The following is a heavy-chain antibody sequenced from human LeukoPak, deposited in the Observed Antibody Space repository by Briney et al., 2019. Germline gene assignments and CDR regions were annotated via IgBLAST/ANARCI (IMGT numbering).Heavy chain of an antibody. CDR1: GFTLSGRW. V-gene: IGHV3-74*01. CDR2: MNSDASVT. Sequence: PGGSLRLSCAASGFTLSGRWMHWVRQAPGKGLVWVCRMNSDASVTVYADSVKGRFTISRDNAKNTLYLQMNSLRAEDTAVYYWAVSDWFDPWGQGTLVTVSS. J-gene: IGHJ5*02. D-gene: IGHD5/OR15-5a*01. CDR3: AVSDWFDP.